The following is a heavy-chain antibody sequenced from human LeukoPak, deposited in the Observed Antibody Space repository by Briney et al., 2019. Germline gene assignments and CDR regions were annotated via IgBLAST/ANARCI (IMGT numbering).Heavy chain of an antibody. J-gene: IGHJ5*02. CDR3: ARDGDDFWSGYYTGWFDP. CDR1: GGSISSYY. V-gene: IGHV4-59*01. Sequence: SETLSLTCTVSGGSISSYYWSWIRQPPGKGLEWIGYIYYSGSTNYNPSLKSRVTISVDTSKNQFSLKLSSVTAADTAVYYCARDGDDFWSGYYTGWFDPWGQGTLVTASS. D-gene: IGHD3-3*01. CDR2: IYYSGST.